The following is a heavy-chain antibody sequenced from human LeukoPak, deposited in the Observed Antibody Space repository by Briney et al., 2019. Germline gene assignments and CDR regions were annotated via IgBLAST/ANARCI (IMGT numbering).Heavy chain of an antibody. CDR1: GFTFSSYE. D-gene: IGHD3-16*01. CDR3: ARDLGDEDYFDY. Sequence: GGSLRLSCAASGFTFSSYEMNWVRQAPGKGLEWVSYISSSGSTIYYADSVKGRFTISRDNAKNSLYLQMNSLRAEDTAVYHCARDLGDEDYFDYWGQGTLVTVSS. CDR2: ISSSGSTI. J-gene: IGHJ4*02. V-gene: IGHV3-48*03.